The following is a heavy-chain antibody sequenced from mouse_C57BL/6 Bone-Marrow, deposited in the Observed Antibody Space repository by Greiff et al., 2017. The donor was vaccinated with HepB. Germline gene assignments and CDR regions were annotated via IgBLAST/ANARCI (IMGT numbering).Heavy chain of an antibody. CDR2: INPSSGYT. CDR3: AKLPGTGFAY. J-gene: IGHJ3*01. CDR1: GYTFTSYT. V-gene: IGHV1-4*01. Sequence: VQLQESGAELARPGASVKMSCKASGYTFTSYTMHWVKQRPGKGLEWIGYINPSSGYTKYNQKFKDKATLTADKSSSTAYMQLSSLTSEDSAVYYCAKLPGTGFAYWGQGTLVTVSA. D-gene: IGHD3-3*01.